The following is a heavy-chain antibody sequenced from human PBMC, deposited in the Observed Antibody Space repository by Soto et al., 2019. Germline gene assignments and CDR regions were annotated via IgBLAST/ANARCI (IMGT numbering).Heavy chain of an antibody. CDR3: AREAISRGWSGGRKYYFDY. CDR1: GFTFRSFT. V-gene: IGHV3-9*01. CDR2: ITWNSGTF. Sequence: PGGSLRLSCAASGFTFRSFTMHWVRQAPGKGLEWVSGITWNSGTFGYADSLKGRFTISRDNTKNSLHLQMDSLRAEDTALYYCAREAISRGWSGGRKYYFDYWGQGTPVTVSS. D-gene: IGHD6-19*01. J-gene: IGHJ4*02.